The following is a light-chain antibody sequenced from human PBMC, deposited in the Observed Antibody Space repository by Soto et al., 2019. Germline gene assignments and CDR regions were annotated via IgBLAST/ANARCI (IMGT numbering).Light chain of an antibody. Sequence: DIQMTQSPSTLSASVGDRVTITCRASQSISSWLAWYQQKPGKAPKLLIYDASSLESGVPSRFSGSGSGTEVTPAISRLQPDDFATYSCPQYNSYSYTFGQGTKLEIK. CDR3: PQYNSYSYT. CDR1: QSISSW. V-gene: IGKV1-5*01. CDR2: DAS. J-gene: IGKJ2*01.